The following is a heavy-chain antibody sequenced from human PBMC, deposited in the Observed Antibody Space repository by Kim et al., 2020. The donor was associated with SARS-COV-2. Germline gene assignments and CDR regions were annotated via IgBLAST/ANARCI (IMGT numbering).Heavy chain of an antibody. V-gene: IGHV1-24*01. CDR1: GYTLTELS. D-gene: IGHD1-7*01. Sequence: ASVKVSCKVSGYTLTELSMHWVRQAPGKGLEWMGGFDPEDGETIYAQKVQGRVTMTEDTSTDTAYMELSSLRSEDTAVYYCATAPGLELRGWFDPWGQGTLVTVSS. J-gene: IGHJ5*02. CDR2: FDPEDGET. CDR3: ATAPGLELRGWFDP.